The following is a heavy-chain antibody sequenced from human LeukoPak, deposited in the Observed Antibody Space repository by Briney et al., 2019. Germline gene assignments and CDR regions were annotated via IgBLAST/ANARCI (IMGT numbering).Heavy chain of an antibody. D-gene: IGHD3-9*01. CDR1: GGSISSSSYY. V-gene: IGHV4-39*07. CDR2: IYYSGST. Sequence: SETLSLTCTVSGGSISSSSYYWGWIRQPPGKGLEWIGSIYYSGSTYYNPSLKSRVTISVDTSKNQFSLKLSSVTAADTAVYYCAGTVLRYFDWLIPDSSDYWGQGTLVTISS. J-gene: IGHJ4*02. CDR3: AGTVLRYFDWLIPDSSDY.